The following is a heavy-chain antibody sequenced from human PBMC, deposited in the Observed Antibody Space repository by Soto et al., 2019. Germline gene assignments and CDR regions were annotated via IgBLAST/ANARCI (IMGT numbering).Heavy chain of an antibody. CDR3: ARYYDSTGYYYDHWFDP. D-gene: IGHD3-22*01. V-gene: IGHV4-30-4*01. Sequence: QVQLQESGPGRVKPSQTLSLTCTVSGGSISSGDYYWSWIRQPPGKGLEWIGYIYYSGNTYYNPSLKSRISISVDTSKNQFSLKLSSVTAADTAVYSCARYYDSTGYYYDHWFDPWGQGTLVTVSS. CDR2: IYYSGNT. J-gene: IGHJ5*02. CDR1: GGSISSGDYY.